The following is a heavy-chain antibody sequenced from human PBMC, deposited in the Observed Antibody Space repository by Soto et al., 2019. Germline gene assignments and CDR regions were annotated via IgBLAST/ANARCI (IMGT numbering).Heavy chain of an antibody. CDR3: ARAKLRGDYSTWSYFDY. J-gene: IGHJ4*02. CDR2: VNAENGDT. D-gene: IGHD4-4*01. CDR1: GYTFTTYA. Sequence: GASVKVSCKASGYTFTTYAIHWVRRAPGQRLEWMGWVNAENGDTKYSQKFQGRATITVDTSATTAYMEMSSLRSEDTAVYHCARAKLRGDYSTWSYFDYWGLGTLVTVSS. V-gene: IGHV1-3*01.